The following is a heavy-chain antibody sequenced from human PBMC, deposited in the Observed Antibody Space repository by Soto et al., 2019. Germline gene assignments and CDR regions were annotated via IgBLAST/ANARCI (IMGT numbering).Heavy chain of an antibody. D-gene: IGHD1-20*01. V-gene: IGHV3-33*01. CDR2: IWYDGSNK. Sequence: PGGSLRLSCAASGFTFSSYGMHWVRQAPGKGLEWVAVIWYDGSNKYYADSVKGRFTISRDNSKNTLYLQMNSLRAEDTAVYYCVREPGITGTDDYYYYGMDVWGQGTTVTVSS. CDR3: VREPGITGTDDYYYYGMDV. J-gene: IGHJ6*02. CDR1: GFTFSSYG.